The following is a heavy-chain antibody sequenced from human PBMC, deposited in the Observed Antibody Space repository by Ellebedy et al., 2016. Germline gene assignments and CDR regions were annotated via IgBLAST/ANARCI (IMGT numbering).Heavy chain of an antibody. CDR2: IRGSGGST. V-gene: IGHV3-23*01. Sequence: GGSLRLSCAASGFTFSSYAMSWVRQAPGKGLEWVSTIRGSGGSTYYADSVKGRFTISRDNAKNTLYPQMDSLRAEDTAVYYCARDAIVPSYYYYGMDVWGQGTTVTVSS. CDR1: GFTFSSYA. CDR3: ARDAIVPSYYYYGMDV. D-gene: IGHD6-6*01. J-gene: IGHJ6*02.